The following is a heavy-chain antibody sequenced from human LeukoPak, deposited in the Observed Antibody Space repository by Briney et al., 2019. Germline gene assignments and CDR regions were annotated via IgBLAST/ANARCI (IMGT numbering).Heavy chain of an antibody. J-gene: IGHJ4*02. V-gene: IGHV4-39*07. CDR2: IYYSGST. CDR1: GGSISSSSYY. Sequence: SETLSLTCTVSGGSISSSSYYWGWIRQPPGKGLEWIGSIYYSGSTYYNPSLKSRVTISVDTSKNQFSLKLSSVTAADTAVYYCARDRSGSYLFDYWGQGTLVTVSS. CDR3: ARDRSGSYLFDY. D-gene: IGHD1-26*01.